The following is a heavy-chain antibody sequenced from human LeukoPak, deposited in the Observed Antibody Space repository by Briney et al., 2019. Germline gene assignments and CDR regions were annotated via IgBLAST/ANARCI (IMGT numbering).Heavy chain of an antibody. J-gene: IGHJ5*02. CDR2: MNPNSGNT. D-gene: IGHD2-15*01. Sequence: ASVKVSCKASGYTFTSYDINWVRQATGQGLEWMGWMNPNSGNTGYAQKFQGRVTMTRNTSISTAYMELSSLRSEDTAVYYCARVRLPHNWFDPWGQGTLVTVSS. V-gene: IGHV1-8*01. CDR1: GYTFTSYD. CDR3: ARVRLPHNWFDP.